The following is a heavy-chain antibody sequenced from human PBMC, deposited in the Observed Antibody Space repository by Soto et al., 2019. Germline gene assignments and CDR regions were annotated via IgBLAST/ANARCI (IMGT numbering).Heavy chain of an antibody. V-gene: IGHV4-39*01. Sequence: SETLSLTCTVSGVSISSSSYYWGWIRQPPGKGLEWIGSIYYSGSTYYNPSLKSRVTISVDTSKNQFSLKLSSVTAADTAVYYCARHRETRGDFAYWGRGTLVPVSA. J-gene: IGHJ4*02. CDR2: IYYSGST. CDR3: ARHRETRGDFAY. CDR1: GVSISSSSYY. D-gene: IGHD1-26*01.